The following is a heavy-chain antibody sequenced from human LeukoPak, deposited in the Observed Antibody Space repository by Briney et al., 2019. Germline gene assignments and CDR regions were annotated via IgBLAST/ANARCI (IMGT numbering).Heavy chain of an antibody. D-gene: IGHD6-13*01. CDR2: ISGSGGST. J-gene: IGHJ4*02. V-gene: IGHV3-23*01. CDR1: GFTFSSYA. Sequence: GGSLRLSCAASGFTFSSYAMSWVRQAPGKGLEWVSAISGSGGSTYYADSVKGRFTISRDSSKNTLYLQMNSLRAEDTAVYNCAKVGSSWYARPYYFDYWGQGTLVTVSS. CDR3: AKVGSSWYARPYYFDY.